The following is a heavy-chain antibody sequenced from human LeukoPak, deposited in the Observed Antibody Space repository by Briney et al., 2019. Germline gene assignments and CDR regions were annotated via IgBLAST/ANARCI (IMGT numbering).Heavy chain of an antibody. Sequence: SETLSLTCAVYGGSFSGYYWSWLRQPPGKGLEWIGEINHSGSTYYNPSIMSRVPISVETSKNQFTRKRSSVTAADTAVYYCARRQLWPYKYFDYWGQGTLVTVSS. D-gene: IGHD5-18*01. CDR1: GGSFSGYY. J-gene: IGHJ4*02. CDR3: ARRQLWPYKYFDY. CDR2: INHSGST. V-gene: IGHV4-34*01.